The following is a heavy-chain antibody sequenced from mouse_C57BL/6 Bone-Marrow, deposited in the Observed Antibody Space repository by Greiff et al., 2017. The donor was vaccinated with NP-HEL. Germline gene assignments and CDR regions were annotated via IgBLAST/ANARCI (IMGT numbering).Heavy chain of an antibody. CDR2: ISYSGST. CDR3: ARSSTYYCGSSYAMDY. CDR1: GYSITSDY. D-gene: IGHD1-1*01. V-gene: IGHV3-8*01. J-gene: IGHJ4*01. Sequence: EVMLVESGPGLAKPSQTLSLTCSVTGYSITSDYWNWIRKFPGNKLEYMGYISYSGSTYYNPSLKSRISITRDTSKNQYYLQLNSVTTEDTATYYCARSSTYYCGSSYAMDYWGQGTSVTVSS.